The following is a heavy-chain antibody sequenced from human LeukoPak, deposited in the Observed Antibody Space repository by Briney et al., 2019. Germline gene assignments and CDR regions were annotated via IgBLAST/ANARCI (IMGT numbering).Heavy chain of an antibody. V-gene: IGHV3-23*01. CDR1: GFTFSNYA. CDR3: AKAQDISGWFYEPSDY. D-gene: IGHD6-19*01. J-gene: IGHJ4*02. CDR2: ISDSAGST. Sequence: TGGSLRLSCAASGFTFSNYAMNWVRQAPGKGLEWVSVISDSAGSTYYADSVKGRSTISRDNSKNMLYLQMHSLRAEDTALYYCAKAQDISGWFYEPSDYWGKGTLVPVSS.